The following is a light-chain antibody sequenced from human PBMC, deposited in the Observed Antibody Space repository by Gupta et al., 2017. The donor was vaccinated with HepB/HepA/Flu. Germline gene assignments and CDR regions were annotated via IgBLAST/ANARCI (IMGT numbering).Light chain of an antibody. CDR1: QRISFD. V-gene: IGKV3-15*01. J-gene: IGKJ1*01. Sequence: DIVMTQSPGTLSVSPGERATLSCRASQRISFDLAWYQQKPGQSPRILIYGASTRAAGVPARFSGSGSGTEFTLTITSLQSEDFAVYYCQQYNLAVTFGPGTRVDIK. CDR2: GAS. CDR3: QQYNLAVT.